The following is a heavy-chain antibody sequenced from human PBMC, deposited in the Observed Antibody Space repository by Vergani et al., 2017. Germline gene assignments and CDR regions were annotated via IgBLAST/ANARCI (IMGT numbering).Heavy chain of an antibody. Sequence: QVQLVQSGAEVKKPGSSVKVSCKASGGTFSSYAISWVRQAPGQGLEWMGRIIPILGIANYAQKFQGRVTITADKSTSTAYMELSSLRSEDTAVYYCAIVSRDYLLLSPHYYYYGMDVWGQGTTVTVSS. J-gene: IGHJ6*02. V-gene: IGHV1-69*04. CDR1: GGTFSSYA. CDR3: AIVSRDYLLLSPHYYYYGMDV. CDR2: IIPILGIA. D-gene: IGHD2-2*01.